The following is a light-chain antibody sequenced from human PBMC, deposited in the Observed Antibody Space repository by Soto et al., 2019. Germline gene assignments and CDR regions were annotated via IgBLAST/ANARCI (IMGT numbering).Light chain of an antibody. CDR2: AAS. J-gene: IGKJ1*01. CDR1: QSVSSSY. CDR3: QQYDSSLWT. V-gene: IGKV3-20*01. Sequence: EIVLTQSPGTLSLSPGERATLSCMASQSVSSSYLAWYQQKPGQAPRLLINAASSRATGIPDRFSGSGSGTDFTLTISRLEPEDFAVYYCQQYDSSLWTFGQGTKVEIK.